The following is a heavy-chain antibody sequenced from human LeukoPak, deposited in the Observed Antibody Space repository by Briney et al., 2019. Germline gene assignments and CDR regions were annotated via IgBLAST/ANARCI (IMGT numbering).Heavy chain of an antibody. CDR3: ARHVGEGCSSTSCYAVWYFDL. CDR2: IYYSGST. J-gene: IGHJ2*01. Sequence: TSETLSLTCTVSGGSISSSSYYWGWIRQPPGKGLEWIGSIYYSGSTYYNPSLKSRVTISVDTSKNQFSLKLSSVTAADTAVYYCARHVGEGCSSTSCYAVWYFDLWGRGTLVTVSS. V-gene: IGHV4-39*01. CDR1: GGSISSSSYY. D-gene: IGHD2-2*01.